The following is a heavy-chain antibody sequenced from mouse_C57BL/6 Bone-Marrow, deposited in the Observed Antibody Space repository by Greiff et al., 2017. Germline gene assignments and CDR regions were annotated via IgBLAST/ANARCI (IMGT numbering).Heavy chain of an antibody. J-gene: IGHJ2*01. CDR3: ARNYGSSGFYFDY. CDR2: LWSGGST. D-gene: IGHD3-2*02. V-gene: IGHV2-2*01. Sequence: QFQLQQSGPGLVQPSQSLSITCTVSGFSLNSYCVHWVRQSPGKGLEWLGVLWSGGSTDYNAAFISRLCISKDNSKSQVFFKMNSLQADDAAIYYCARNYGSSGFYFDYWVEGTTLTVSS. CDR1: GFSLNSYC.